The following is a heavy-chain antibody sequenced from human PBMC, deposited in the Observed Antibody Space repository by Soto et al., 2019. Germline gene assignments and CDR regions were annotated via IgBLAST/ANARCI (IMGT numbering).Heavy chain of an antibody. Sequence: QVQLVQSGAEVKKPGSSVTVSCKASGGTFGNSAISWVRQAPGQGLEWMGGIIPIFPTPDYAQKFQGRVTSTAHQPTTTGYMELTSLRSEDTAVYYCARVTERQQIGGNYCAGIDVWGQGTTVTVSS. CDR3: ARVTERQQIGGNYCAGIDV. D-gene: IGHD6-25*01. CDR1: GGTFGNSA. CDR2: IIPIFPTP. J-gene: IGHJ6*02. V-gene: IGHV1-69*12.